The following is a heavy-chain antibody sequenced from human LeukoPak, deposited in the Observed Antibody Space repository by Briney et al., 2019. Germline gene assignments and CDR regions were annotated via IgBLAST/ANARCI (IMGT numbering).Heavy chain of an antibody. CDR1: GXAFGDFA. CDR2: IRSKSYSGTT. Sequence: PGGSLRLSCTASGXAFGDFAVSWVRQTPGKGLEWVAFIRSKSYSGTTEHAASVKGRFTISRDDSKSIAYLQMNSLNTDDTAVYYCTRVIRLSGGRYYFDYWGQGTLVTVSS. V-gene: IGHV3-49*04. J-gene: IGHJ4*02. D-gene: IGHD3-9*01. CDR3: TRVIRLSGGRYYFDY.